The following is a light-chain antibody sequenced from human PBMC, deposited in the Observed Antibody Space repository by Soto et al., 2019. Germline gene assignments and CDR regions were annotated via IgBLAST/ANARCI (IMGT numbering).Light chain of an antibody. V-gene: IGKV4-1*01. CDR1: QSGLYSSNNKKY. CDR2: WAS. J-gene: IGKJ1*01. Sequence: DIVMTHSADSLAVSLRERATINCKSSQSGLYSSNNKKYLAWYQQKPGQPPKLLIYWASTRESGVPDRFSGRGSGTDFTLTISSLQAQDVAVYYFHQADSPPHAFGQATKVEIK. CDR3: HQADSPPHA.